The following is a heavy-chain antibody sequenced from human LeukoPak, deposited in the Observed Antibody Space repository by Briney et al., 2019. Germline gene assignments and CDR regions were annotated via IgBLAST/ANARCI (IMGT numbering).Heavy chain of an antibody. Sequence: LPGGSLRLSCAASGFTFSSYAMSWVRQAPGKGLEWVSAISGSGRSTYYADSVKGRFTISRDNSKNTLYLQMNSLKAEDTAIYYCAKVMSYGGNSMIDYWGQGTLVTVSS. CDR3: AKVMSYGGNSMIDY. CDR2: ISGSGRST. CDR1: GFTFSSYA. J-gene: IGHJ4*02. V-gene: IGHV3-23*01. D-gene: IGHD4-23*01.